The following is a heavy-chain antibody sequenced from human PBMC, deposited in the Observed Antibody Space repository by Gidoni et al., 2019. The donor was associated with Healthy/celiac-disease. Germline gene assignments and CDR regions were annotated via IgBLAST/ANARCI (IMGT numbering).Heavy chain of an antibody. V-gene: IGHV3-23*01. J-gene: IGHJ6*02. CDR1: GFTFSSYA. D-gene: IGHD2-2*01. CDR2: ISGSGGST. Sequence: EVQLLESGGGLVQPGGSLRLSCAASGFTFSSYAMSWVRQAPGKGLEWVSAISGSGGSTYYADSVKGRFTISRDNSKNTLYLQMNSLRAEDTAVYYCAKARFIVPAAMNLNYYYGMDVWGQGTTVTVSS. CDR3: AKARFIVPAAMNLNYYYGMDV.